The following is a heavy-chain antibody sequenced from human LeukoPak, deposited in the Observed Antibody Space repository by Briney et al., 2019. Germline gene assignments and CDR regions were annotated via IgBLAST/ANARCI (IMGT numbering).Heavy chain of an antibody. D-gene: IGHD6-13*01. J-gene: IGHJ5*02. Sequence: SETLSLTCTVSGGSISSYYWRWIRQPPGKGLEWIGYIYYSGSTNYNPSLKSRVTISVDTSKNQFSLKLSSLTAADTAVYSCARQNSWEAFDPWGQGTLVTVSS. CDR1: GGSISSYY. CDR2: IYYSGST. CDR3: ARQNSWEAFDP. V-gene: IGHV4-59*01.